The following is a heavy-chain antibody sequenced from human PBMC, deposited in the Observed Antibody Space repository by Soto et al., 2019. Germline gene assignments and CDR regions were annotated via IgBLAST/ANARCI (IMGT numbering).Heavy chain of an antibody. CDR2: ISSSSSTI. J-gene: IGHJ4*02. CDR1: GFTVSNNY. V-gene: IGHV3-48*02. CDR3: ARDGGHSSGWGGLEMGY. Sequence: GSLRLSCTVSGFTVSNNYMNWVRQAPGKGLEWVSYISSSSSTIYYADSVKGRFTISRDNAKNSLYLQMNSLRDEDTAVYYCARDGGHSSGWGGLEMGYWGQGTLVTVYS. D-gene: IGHD6-19*01.